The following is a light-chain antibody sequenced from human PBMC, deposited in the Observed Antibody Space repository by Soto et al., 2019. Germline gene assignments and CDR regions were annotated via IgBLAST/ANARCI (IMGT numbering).Light chain of an antibody. CDR3: SSYAGTNRG. CDR1: SSDVGAYNY. Sequence: QSVLTQPPSASGSPGQSVTISCTGTSSDVGAYNYVSWYQQHPGKAPKVMIYEVSKRPSGVPDRFSGSKSGNTASLTVSGLQAEDEAEYYCSSYAGTNRGFGTGTKVTVL. V-gene: IGLV2-8*01. CDR2: EVS. J-gene: IGLJ1*01.